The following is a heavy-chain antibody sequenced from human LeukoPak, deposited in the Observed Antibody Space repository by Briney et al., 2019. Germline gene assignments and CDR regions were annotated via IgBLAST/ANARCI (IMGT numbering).Heavy chain of an antibody. Sequence: PGGSLRLSCAASGLTFSSYSMNWVRQAPGKGLEWVSYISSSSSTIYYADPVKGRFTISRDNAKNSLYLQMNSLRDEDTAVYYCARDSYGSGNYYSPIDYWGQGTLVTVSS. D-gene: IGHD3-10*01. CDR2: ISSSSSTI. CDR3: ARDSYGSGNYYSPIDY. CDR1: GLTFSSYS. J-gene: IGHJ4*02. V-gene: IGHV3-48*02.